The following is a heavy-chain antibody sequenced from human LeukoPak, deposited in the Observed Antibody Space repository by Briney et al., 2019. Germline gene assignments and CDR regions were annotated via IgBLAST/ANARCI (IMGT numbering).Heavy chain of an antibody. J-gene: IGHJ4*02. D-gene: IGHD6-19*01. Sequence: GGSLRLSCAVSGFNFRTYGMHWVRQAPGKGLEWVAVISFDGSNRYCADSVKGRFTISRDNSKNTLYLQMNSLRAEDTAVYYCSGGWEYFDYWGQGTLVTVSS. CDR1: GFNFRTYG. CDR2: ISFDGSNR. CDR3: SGGWEYFDY. V-gene: IGHV3-30*03.